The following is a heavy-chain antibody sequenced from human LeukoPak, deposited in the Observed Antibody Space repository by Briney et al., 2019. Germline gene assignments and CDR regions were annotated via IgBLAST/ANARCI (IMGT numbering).Heavy chain of an antibody. CDR1: GWSFSGYY. Sequence: SETLSLTCAVYGWSFSGYYWTWIRQPPGKGLEWIGEINHSGSTNYNPSLKSRFTMSLDTSKNQFFLNLNSVTASDTAVYYCARVFGESIHIDYCGQGTLVTVSS. J-gene: IGHJ4*02. CDR2: INHSGST. V-gene: IGHV4-34*01. CDR3: ARVFGESIHIDY. D-gene: IGHD3-10*01.